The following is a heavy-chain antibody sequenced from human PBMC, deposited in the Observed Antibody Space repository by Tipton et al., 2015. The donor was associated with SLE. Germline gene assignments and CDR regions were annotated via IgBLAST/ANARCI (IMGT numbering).Heavy chain of an antibody. CDR3: ARVGSSSWSIWYFDL. D-gene: IGHD6-13*01. J-gene: IGHJ2*01. Sequence: TLSLTCTVSGGSIISGGYYWSWIRQHPGKGLEWIGYIYFSGSTYYNPSLKSRVTISIDTSKNQFSLKLSSVTAADTAVYYCARVGSSSWSIWYFDLWGRGTLVTVSS. CDR1: GGSIISGGYY. CDR2: IYFSGST. V-gene: IGHV4-31*03.